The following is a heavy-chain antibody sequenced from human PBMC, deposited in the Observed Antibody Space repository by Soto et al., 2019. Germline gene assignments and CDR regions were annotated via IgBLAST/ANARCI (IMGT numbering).Heavy chain of an antibody. CDR2: IYYSGST. CDR1: GGSVSSGSYY. Sequence: LSLTCTVSGGSVSSGSYYWSWIRQPPGKGLEWIGYIYYSGSTNYNPSLKSRVTISVDTSKNQFSLKLSSVTAADTAVYYCARVAGVSWFDPWGQGTLVTVSS. CDR3: ARVAGVSWFDP. D-gene: IGHD3-10*01. V-gene: IGHV4-61*01. J-gene: IGHJ5*02.